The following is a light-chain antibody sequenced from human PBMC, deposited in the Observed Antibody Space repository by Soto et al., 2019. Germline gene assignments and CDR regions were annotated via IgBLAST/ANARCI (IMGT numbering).Light chain of an antibody. V-gene: IGKV3-20*01. CDR1: QSVSSNY. J-gene: IGKJ2*02. CDR3: QQYGSSPPWT. CDR2: DAS. Sequence: IVWTQSPGTLSLSPGQRATLSCRASQSVSSNYLAWYQQKPGQAPRLLIYDASSRATGIPDRFSGSGSGTDFTLTISRLEPEDFAVYYCQQYGSSPPWTFGQGTKVDLK.